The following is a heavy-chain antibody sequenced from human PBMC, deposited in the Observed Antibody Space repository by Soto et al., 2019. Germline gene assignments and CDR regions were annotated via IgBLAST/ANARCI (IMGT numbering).Heavy chain of an antibody. J-gene: IGHJ4*02. D-gene: IGHD3-10*02. Sequence: TLSLTCPVSGGSITSGGHYWGWIRQYPGKGLEWIGHIYDSGNMYFYNPSLKSRVTISADTPRNQFSLSLSSLTAADTAVYYCARVDHRGYFSVLNDFGGQGILVNVSS. CDR3: ARVDHRGYFSVLNDF. CDR1: GGSITSGGHY. CDR2: IYDSGNMY. V-gene: IGHV4-31*03.